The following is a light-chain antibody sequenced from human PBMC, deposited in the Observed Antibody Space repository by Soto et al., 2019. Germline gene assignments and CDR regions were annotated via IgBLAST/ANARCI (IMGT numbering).Light chain of an antibody. CDR2: DAS. V-gene: IGKV1-5*01. CDR3: QQYSTYWT. CDR1: QSISTW. Sequence: DIQMTQSPSTLSASVGDRVTITCRASQSISTWLAWYQQKPGKAPNLLIYDASSLETGVPSRFSGSGSGTEFSLTISSLQPDDLATSYCQQYSTYWTLGQGTKVDIK. J-gene: IGKJ1*01.